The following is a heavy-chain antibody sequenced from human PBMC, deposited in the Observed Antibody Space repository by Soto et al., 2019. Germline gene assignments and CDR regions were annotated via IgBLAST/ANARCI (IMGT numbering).Heavy chain of an antibody. V-gene: IGHV4-59*01. D-gene: IGHD2-2*01. J-gene: IGHJ6*02. Sequence: PSETLSLTCTVSGGSISSYYWSWIRQPPGKGLEWIGDIYYSGSTNYNPSLKSRVTISVSTSNNQFSLKLSSVTAADTAVYYCARERYQLLSYGMDVWGQGTTVTVSS. CDR3: ARERYQLLSYGMDV. CDR2: IYYSGST. CDR1: GGSISSYY.